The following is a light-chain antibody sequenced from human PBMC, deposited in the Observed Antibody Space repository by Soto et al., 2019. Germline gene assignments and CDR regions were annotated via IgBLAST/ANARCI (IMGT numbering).Light chain of an antibody. CDR1: SGHSSYI. Sequence: QSVLTKSSSASASLGSSVKLTCTLSSGHSSYIIAWHQQQPGKAPRYLMKLEGSGSYNKGSGVPDRFSGSSSGADRYLTISNLQFEDEADYYCETWDSNTHVFGGGTQLTVL. CDR2: LEGSGSY. J-gene: IGLJ3*02. CDR3: ETWDSNTHV. V-gene: IGLV4-60*02.